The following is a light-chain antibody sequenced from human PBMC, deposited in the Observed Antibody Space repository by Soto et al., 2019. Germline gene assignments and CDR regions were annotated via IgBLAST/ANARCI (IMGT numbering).Light chain of an antibody. Sequence: QSVLTQPASVSGSPGQSITISCTGTSSDVGGYNYVSWYQQHPGKAPKLMIYDVSNRPSGVSNRFSGSKSGNTASLTISELQAEDEADYYCSSYTRSRPPWVFGTGTKVTVL. CDR3: SSYTRSRPPWV. J-gene: IGLJ1*01. CDR2: DVS. V-gene: IGLV2-14*01. CDR1: SSDVGGYNY.